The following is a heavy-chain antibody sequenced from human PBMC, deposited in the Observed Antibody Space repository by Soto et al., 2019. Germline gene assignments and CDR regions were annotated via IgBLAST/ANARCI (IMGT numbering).Heavy chain of an antibody. CDR1: GFTFSSYW. D-gene: IGHD3-16*02. Sequence: EVQLVESGGGLVQPGGSLRLSCAASGFTFSSYWMHWVRQVPEKGLVWVSRINSDGSITNYADAVKGRFTISRDNVKNTRYLQMNSRRAEDTAVYYCVRYPRSVGGSYRPDYWGQGTLVTVSS. J-gene: IGHJ4*02. CDR2: INSDGSIT. CDR3: VRYPRSVGGSYRPDY. V-gene: IGHV3-74*01.